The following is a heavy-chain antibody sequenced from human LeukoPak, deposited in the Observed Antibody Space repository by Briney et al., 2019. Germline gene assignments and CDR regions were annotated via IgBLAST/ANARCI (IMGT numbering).Heavy chain of an antibody. Sequence: GGSLRLSCAASGFTFSTYWMSWVRQVPGKGLEGVADINQDGSERNYVDSVKGRFTISRDNAKNSLYLQMNSLRVEDTAVYYCARDKVAGSMAGSNFDYWGQGTLVTVSS. J-gene: IGHJ4*02. D-gene: IGHD6-19*01. CDR2: INQDGSER. CDR1: GFTFSTYW. CDR3: ARDKVAGSMAGSNFDY. V-gene: IGHV3-7*01.